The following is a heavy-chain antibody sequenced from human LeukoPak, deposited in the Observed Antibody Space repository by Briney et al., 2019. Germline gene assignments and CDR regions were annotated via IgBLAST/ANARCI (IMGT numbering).Heavy chain of an antibody. CDR3: ARVNVAGGYTLDS. Sequence: GGSLRLSCAASGFTFSSYSMNWVRQAPGKGLEWVSSISSSSSYIYYADSVKGRFTVSRDNAKNSLYLQMNRPRAEDTAVYYLARVNVAGGYTLDSCGQKTLVTVSS. CDR1: GFTFSSYS. CDR2: ISSSSSYI. V-gene: IGHV3-21*01. D-gene: IGHD6-25*01. J-gene: IGHJ4*02.